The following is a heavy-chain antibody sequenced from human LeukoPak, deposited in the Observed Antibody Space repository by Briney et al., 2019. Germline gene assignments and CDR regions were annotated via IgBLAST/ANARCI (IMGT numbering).Heavy chain of an antibody. Sequence: QPSETLSLTCTVSGGSISSSSYYWGWIRQPPGKGLEWIGSIYYSGSTYYNPSLKSRVTISVDTSKNQFSLKLSSVTAADTAVYYCARRGGSYLVWGQGTLVTVSS. CDR3: ARRGGSYLV. V-gene: IGHV4-39*01. CDR1: GGSISSSSYY. J-gene: IGHJ4*02. CDR2: IYYSGST. D-gene: IGHD1-26*01.